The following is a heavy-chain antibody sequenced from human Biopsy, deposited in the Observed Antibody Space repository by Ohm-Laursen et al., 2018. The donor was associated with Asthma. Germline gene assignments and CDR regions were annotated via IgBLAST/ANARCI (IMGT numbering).Heavy chain of an antibody. Sequence: TLSLICTVSGGSINIGDYYWSWIRQHPVKGLEWIGHIYYSGSTYYNPSLKSRVSISLDTSKNQFSLSLTSVTAADTAVYYCARTTYGHDGFDPWGQGTLVTVSS. CDR1: GGSINIGDYY. J-gene: IGHJ5*02. CDR3: ARTTYGHDGFDP. D-gene: IGHD4-17*01. V-gene: IGHV4-31*03. CDR2: IYYSGST.